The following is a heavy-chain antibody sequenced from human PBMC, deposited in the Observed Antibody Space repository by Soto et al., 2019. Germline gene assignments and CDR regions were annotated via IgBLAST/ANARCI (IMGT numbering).Heavy chain of an antibody. Sequence: EVQLLESGGGLVQPGGSLRLSCAASGFTFSSYAMSWVRQAPGKGLEWVSALGGGGFDTYYADSVNGRFTISRDNSKTTVYLQMNSLRAEDTAVYCCAVHSYDISGPGPFDIWGQGTMVTVSS. CDR1: GFTFSSYA. CDR3: AVHSYDISGPGPFDI. V-gene: IGHV3-23*01. CDR2: LGGGGFDT. D-gene: IGHD3-22*01. J-gene: IGHJ3*02.